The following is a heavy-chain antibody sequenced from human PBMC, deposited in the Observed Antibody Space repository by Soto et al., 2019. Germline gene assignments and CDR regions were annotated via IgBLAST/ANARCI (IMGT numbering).Heavy chain of an antibody. CDR1: GFSFSSYA. Sequence: EVQLLQSGGGLVQPGGSLRLSCAASGFSFSSYAMSWGRQAPGKGLEWVSAISGSGATTFYADSMKGRFTISRDNSRDTLYLQMNSLRAEDTAVYFCAREQCSPLDRYCADGGVDWVDPWGRGTLVTVSS. J-gene: IGHJ5*02. V-gene: IGHV3-23*01. D-gene: IGHD2-8*01. CDR3: AREQCSPLDRYCADGGVDWVDP. CDR2: ISGSGATT.